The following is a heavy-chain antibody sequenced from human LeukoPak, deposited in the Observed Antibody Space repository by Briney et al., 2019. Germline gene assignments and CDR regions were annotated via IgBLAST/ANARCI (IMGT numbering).Heavy chain of an antibody. Sequence: ASVKVSCKASGYTFTSDYIHWVRQAPGQGLEWMGIINPSGGSTSYAQKFQGRVTMTRDMSTSTVYMELSSLRSEDTAVYYCARDVDSLYYMDVWGKGTTVTVSS. J-gene: IGHJ6*03. CDR3: ARDVDSLYYMDV. V-gene: IGHV1-46*01. D-gene: IGHD5-12*01. CDR1: GYTFTSDY. CDR2: INPSGGST.